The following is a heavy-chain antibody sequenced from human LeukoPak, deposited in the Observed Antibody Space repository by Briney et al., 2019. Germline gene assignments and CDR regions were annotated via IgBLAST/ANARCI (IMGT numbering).Heavy chain of an antibody. J-gene: IGHJ3*02. CDR2: INANGDFT. Sequence: GGSLRLSCAASGFAFNTYAMSWVRQAPGKGLEWVSAINANGDFTYNADSVKGRFTISRDNSENTLYLQMNSLRAEDTAVYYCARPPTGWHDAFDIWGQGTMVTVSS. V-gene: IGHV3-23*01. D-gene: IGHD3-9*01. CDR3: ARPPTGWHDAFDI. CDR1: GFAFNTYA.